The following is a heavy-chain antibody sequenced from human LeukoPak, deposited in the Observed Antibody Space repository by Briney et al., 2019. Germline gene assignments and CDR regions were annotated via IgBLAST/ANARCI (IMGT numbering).Heavy chain of an antibody. CDR3: ARGLYCSSARCFAAQRPPY. V-gene: IGHV1-2*02. J-gene: IGHJ4*02. Sequence: ASVKVSCTASGYTFTDYFMHWLRQAPGQGLEWMGWIDPKSGDTNYSQKFQGRVAMTRDTSITTAYMELSWLKSDDTAVYYCARGLYCSSARCFAAQRPPYWGQGTLVTVSS. CDR2: IDPKSGDT. CDR1: GYTFTDYF. D-gene: IGHD2-2*01.